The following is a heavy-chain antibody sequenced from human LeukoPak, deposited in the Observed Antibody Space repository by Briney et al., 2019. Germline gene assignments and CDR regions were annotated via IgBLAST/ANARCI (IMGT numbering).Heavy chain of an antibody. Sequence: PGGSLRLSCAASGFTFSSYGMSWIRQPPGKGLEWIGYIYYSGSTNYNPSLKSRVTISVDTSKNQFSLKLSSVTAADTAVYYCARGLLHFDYWGQGTLVTVSS. CDR1: GFTFSSYG. D-gene: IGHD3-22*01. CDR3: ARGLLHFDY. CDR2: IYYSGST. J-gene: IGHJ4*02. V-gene: IGHV4-59*01.